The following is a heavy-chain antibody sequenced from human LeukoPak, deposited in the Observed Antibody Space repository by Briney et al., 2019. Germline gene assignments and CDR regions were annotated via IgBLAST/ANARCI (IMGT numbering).Heavy chain of an antibody. CDR2: ISTNGSSR. CDR3: ASRTGVY. Sequence: GASLRVSCTASRCTISSYWLYWGRQAQGKGLGLVSSISTNGSSRTYANPVKNRLTISRDNALNTLYLQMNNLRAEDTAVYYCASRTGVYWGQGTLVSVSS. V-gene: IGHV3-74*01. J-gene: IGHJ4*02. CDR1: RCTISSYW. D-gene: IGHD1-14*01.